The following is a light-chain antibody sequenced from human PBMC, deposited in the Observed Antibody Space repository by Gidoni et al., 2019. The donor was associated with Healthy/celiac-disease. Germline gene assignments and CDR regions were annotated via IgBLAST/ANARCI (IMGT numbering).Light chain of an antibody. CDR1: QSVLYSSNKKNY. J-gene: IGKJ4*01. Sequence: DLVMTQSPDSLAVSLGERATINCKSSQSVLYSSNKKNYLAWYQQKPGQPPQLLIYWASTRESGVPDRFSGSGSGTDFTLTISSLQAEDVAVYYCQQYYSTPFXGXTKVEIK. V-gene: IGKV4-1*01. CDR2: WAS. CDR3: QQYYSTP.